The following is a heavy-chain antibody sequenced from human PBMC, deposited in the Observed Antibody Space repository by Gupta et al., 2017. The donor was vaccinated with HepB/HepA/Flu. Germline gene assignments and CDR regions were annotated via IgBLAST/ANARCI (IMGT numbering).Heavy chain of an antibody. CDR2: IWYDGTIK. CDR3: ARERGTYSSAWVFAH. D-gene: IGHD6-19*01. J-gene: IGHJ5*02. Sequence: QVQLVESGGGVVQPGRSLRLSCEASGFNFVKYGMHWVRQAPGKGLEWVAVIWYDGTIKYYGDSVKGRFTISRENSKSTLYLEMNNLTAEDTAIYYCARERGTYSSAWVFAHWGQGTRVTVSS. CDR1: GFNFVKYG. V-gene: IGHV3-33*01.